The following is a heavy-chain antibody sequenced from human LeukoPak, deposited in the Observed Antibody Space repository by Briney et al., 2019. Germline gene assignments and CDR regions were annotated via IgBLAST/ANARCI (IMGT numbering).Heavy chain of an antibody. CDR1: GYKFTNYW. V-gene: IGHV5-51*01. D-gene: IGHD6-13*01. J-gene: IGHJ3*02. Sequence: GESLKISCKGSGYKFTNYWIGWVRQMPGKGLEWMAIILPGDSDTRYSPSFRDQVTISANKSITTAYLQWSSLKASDTAMYYCARLGIGSSSWYFGAFDIWGQGTMVTVSS. CDR2: ILPGDSDT. CDR3: ARLGIGSSSWYFGAFDI.